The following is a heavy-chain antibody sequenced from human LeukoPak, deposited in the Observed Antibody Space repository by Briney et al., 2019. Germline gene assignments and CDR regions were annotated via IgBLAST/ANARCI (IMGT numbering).Heavy chain of an antibody. CDR1: GFPFSRYW. CDR3: ARDQGENYDSSGYYPY. D-gene: IGHD3-22*01. Sequence: GGSLRLSCAASGFPFSRYWLSWVRQAPGKGLEWVANIKQDGSEKYYVDSVKGRFTISRDNGKNSLYLQMNSLRAEDTAVYYCARDQGENYDSSGYYPYWGQGTLVTVSS. J-gene: IGHJ4*02. V-gene: IGHV3-7*01. CDR2: IKQDGSEK.